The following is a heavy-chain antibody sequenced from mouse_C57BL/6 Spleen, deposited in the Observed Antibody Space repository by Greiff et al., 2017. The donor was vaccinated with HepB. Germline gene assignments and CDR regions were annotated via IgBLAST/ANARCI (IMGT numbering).Heavy chain of an antibody. Sequence: QVHVKQSGPELVKPGASVKISCKASGYAFSSSWMNWVKQRPGKGLEWIGRIYPGDGDTNYNGKFKGKATLTADKSSSTAYMQLSSLTSEDSAVYFCARSVYYGSSPYAMDYWGQGTSVTVSS. V-gene: IGHV1-82*01. CDR1: GYAFSSSW. D-gene: IGHD1-1*01. CDR2: IYPGDGDT. J-gene: IGHJ4*01. CDR3: ARSVYYGSSPYAMDY.